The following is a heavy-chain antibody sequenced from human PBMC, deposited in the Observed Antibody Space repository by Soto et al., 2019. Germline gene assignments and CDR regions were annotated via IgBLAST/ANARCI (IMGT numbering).Heavy chain of an antibody. D-gene: IGHD4-17*01. J-gene: IGHJ6*02. CDR3: ARGLMTTPVSYYYYYGMDV. CDR2: IIPIFGTA. V-gene: IGHV1-69*13. Sequence: SVKVSCKASGGTFSSYAISWLRQSPGQGLEWMGGIIPIFGTANYAQKFQGRVTITADESTSTAYMELSSLRSEDTAVYYCARGLMTTPVSYYYYYGMDVWGQGTTVTVSS. CDR1: GGTFSSYA.